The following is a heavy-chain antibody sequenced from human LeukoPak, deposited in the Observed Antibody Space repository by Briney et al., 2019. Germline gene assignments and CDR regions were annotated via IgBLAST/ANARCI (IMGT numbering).Heavy chain of an antibody. CDR2: INPNSGGT. Sequence: ASVKVSCKASGYTFTGYYMHWVRQAPGQGLKWMGWINPNSGGTNYAQKFQGRVTMTRDTSISTAYMELSRLRSDDTAVYYCASRFSQWLLFDAFDIWGQGTMVTVSS. CDR3: ASRFSQWLLFDAFDI. CDR1: GYTFTGYY. J-gene: IGHJ3*02. D-gene: IGHD3-3*01. V-gene: IGHV1-2*02.